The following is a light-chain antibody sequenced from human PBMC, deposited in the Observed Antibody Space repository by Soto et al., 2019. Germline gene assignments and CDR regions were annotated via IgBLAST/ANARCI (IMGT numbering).Light chain of an antibody. CDR3: QQYGSSPPYT. CDR1: QSVSSSF. V-gene: IGKV3-20*01. J-gene: IGKJ2*01. CDR2: GAS. Sequence: EIVLTQSPGTLSLSPGERATLSCRASQSVSSSFLAWYQQKPGQAPRLLIYGASSRATGIPDRFSGSGSGTDFTLTISRLAPEDFVVYYCQQYGSSPPYTFGQGTKLEIK.